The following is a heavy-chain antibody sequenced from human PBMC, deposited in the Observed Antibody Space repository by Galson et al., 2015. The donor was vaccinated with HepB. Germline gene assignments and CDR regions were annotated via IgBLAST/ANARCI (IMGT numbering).Heavy chain of an antibody. Sequence: SLRLSCAASGFTFSTYAMHWVRQAPGKGLEWVAVVSFDGRNTYYGDSLKARFTISRDNSKNTVYLEMNSLRPEDTAVYYCAKDGTALYDNSDFSHYLYSWGQGTLVTVSS. V-gene: IGHV3-30*04. CDR3: AKDGTALYDNSDFSHYLYS. CDR2: VSFDGRNT. J-gene: IGHJ4*02. CDR1: GFTFSTYA. D-gene: IGHD3/OR15-3a*01.